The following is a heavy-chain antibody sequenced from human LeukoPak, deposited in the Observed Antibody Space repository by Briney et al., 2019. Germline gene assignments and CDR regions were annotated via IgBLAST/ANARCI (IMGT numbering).Heavy chain of an antibody. CDR2: INPSGGST. D-gene: IGHD3-3*01. J-gene: IGHJ4*02. CDR1: GYTFTSYY. CDR3: AGITIFGVVMKKYYFDY. Sequence: ASVKVSCKASGYTFTSYYMHWVRQAPGQGLEWRGIINPSGGSTSYAQKFQGRVTMTRDTSTSTVYMELSSLRSEDTAVYYCAGITIFGVVMKKYYFDYWGQGTLVTVSS. V-gene: IGHV1-46*01.